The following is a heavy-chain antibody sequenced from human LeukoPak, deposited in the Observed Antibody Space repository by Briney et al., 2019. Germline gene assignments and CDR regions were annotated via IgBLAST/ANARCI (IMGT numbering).Heavy chain of an antibody. J-gene: IGHJ4*02. CDR2: IKGKSDGGTT. D-gene: IGHD1-7*01. V-gene: IGHV3-15*01. CDR3: TTGGNYAGF. CDR1: GFTFTNAW. Sequence: PGGSLRLSCAASGFTFTNAWMSWVRQAPGKGLEWVGRIKGKSDGGTTDYAAPVKGRFTISRDDSKNTLYPQMNSLKTEDTAVYYCTTGGNYAGFWGQGTLVTVSS.